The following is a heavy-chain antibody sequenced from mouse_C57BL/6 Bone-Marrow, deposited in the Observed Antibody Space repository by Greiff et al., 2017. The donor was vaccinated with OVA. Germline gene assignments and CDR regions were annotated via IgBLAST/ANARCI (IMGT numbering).Heavy chain of an antibody. CDR3: TTWDYGYPAWFAY. J-gene: IGHJ3*01. CDR1: GFNIKDDY. D-gene: IGHD2-2*01. Sequence: EVQLQQSGAELVRPGASVKLSCTASGFNIKDDYMHWVKQRPEQGLEWIGWIDPENGDTEYASKFQGKATITADTSSNTAYLQLSSLTSEDTAVYYCTTWDYGYPAWFAYWGQGTLVTVSA. V-gene: IGHV14-4*01. CDR2: IDPENGDT.